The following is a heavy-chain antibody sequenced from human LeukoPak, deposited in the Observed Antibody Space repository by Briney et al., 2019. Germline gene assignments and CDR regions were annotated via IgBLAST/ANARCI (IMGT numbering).Heavy chain of an antibody. CDR2: IDTSGST. CDR3: ARDREFLSYDFWSGYYDY. D-gene: IGHD3-3*01. Sequence: PSETLSLTCTVSGGSISSYYWSWIRQPAGKGLEWIGRIDTSGSTNYNPSLKSRVTMSVDTSKNPFSMKLSSVTAADTAVYYCARDREFLSYDFWSGYYDYWGQGTLVTVSS. J-gene: IGHJ4*02. CDR1: GGSISSYY. V-gene: IGHV4-4*07.